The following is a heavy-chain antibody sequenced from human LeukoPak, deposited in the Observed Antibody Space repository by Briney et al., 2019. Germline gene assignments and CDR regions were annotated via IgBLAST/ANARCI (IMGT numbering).Heavy chain of an antibody. J-gene: IGHJ4*02. Sequence: PGGSLRLSCAVSGFSVTNNYMSWGRQAPGKGLEWVSVFYVGGATYYADSVKGRFTISRDNSENTLYLQMESLRAEDTAVYYCARGDGYNFFDYWGQGTLVTVSS. CDR3: ARGDGYNFFDY. V-gene: IGHV3-53*01. D-gene: IGHD5-24*01. CDR2: FYVGGAT. CDR1: GFSVTNNY.